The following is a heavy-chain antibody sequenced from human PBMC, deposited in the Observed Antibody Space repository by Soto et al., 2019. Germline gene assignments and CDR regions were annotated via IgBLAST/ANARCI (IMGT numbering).Heavy chain of an antibody. CDR3: ARGGDGYNSGAFDI. CDR2: IYNSGST. Sequence: TLSLTCAVSGYSIRSGGYSWSWIRQPPGKGLEWIGYIYNSGSTYYNPSLKSRFTISVDRSKNQFSLKLSSVTAADTAVYYCARGGDGYNSGAFDIWGQGTMVTVS. CDR1: GYSIRSGGYS. J-gene: IGHJ3*02. D-gene: IGHD5-12*01. V-gene: IGHV4-30-2*01.